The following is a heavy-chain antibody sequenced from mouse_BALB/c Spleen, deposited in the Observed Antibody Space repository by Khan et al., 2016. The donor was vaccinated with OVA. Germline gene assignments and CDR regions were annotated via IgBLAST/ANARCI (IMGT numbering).Heavy chain of an antibody. CDR1: GYTLTDYG. J-gene: IGHJ3*01. V-gene: IGHV9-3-1*01. CDR2: INTYTGEA. CDR3: SRSNGNYWFAY. D-gene: IGHD2-1*01. Sequence: QIQLVQSGPELKKPGETVKISCKASGYTLTDYGMNWVKQAPGKGLKWMGWINTYTGEATYADDFKGRFAFSLETSANNAYLQINNLKTEDTATYFCSRSNGNYWFAYWGQGTLVTVSA.